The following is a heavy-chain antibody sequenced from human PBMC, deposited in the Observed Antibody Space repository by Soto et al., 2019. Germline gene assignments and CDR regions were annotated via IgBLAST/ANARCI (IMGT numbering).Heavy chain of an antibody. D-gene: IGHD3-3*01. Sequence: EVQLLESGGGLVQPGGSLRLSCAASGFTFSSYAMSWVRQAPGKGLEWVSAISGSGGSTYYADSVKGRFTISRDNSKNTLYLQMNSLRAEDTAVYYCAKDLSPIGVVLNWFDPWGLGTLVTVSS. CDR3: AKDLSPIGVVLNWFDP. V-gene: IGHV3-23*01. J-gene: IGHJ5*02. CDR1: GFTFSSYA. CDR2: ISGSGGST.